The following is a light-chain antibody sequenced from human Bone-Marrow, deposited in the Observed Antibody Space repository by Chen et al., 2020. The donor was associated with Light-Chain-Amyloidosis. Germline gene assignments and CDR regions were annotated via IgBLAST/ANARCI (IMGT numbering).Light chain of an antibody. Sequence: SYVLTQPSSVSVAPGQTATIACGGNNIGSTSVHWYQQTPGQAPLLVVDDDSDRPSGIPGRLSGSNSGNTATLTISRVEAGDEADYYCQVWERSSDRPVFGGGTKLTVL. J-gene: IGLJ3*02. CDR2: DDS. CDR3: QVWERSSDRPV. V-gene: IGLV3-21*02. CDR1: NIGSTS.